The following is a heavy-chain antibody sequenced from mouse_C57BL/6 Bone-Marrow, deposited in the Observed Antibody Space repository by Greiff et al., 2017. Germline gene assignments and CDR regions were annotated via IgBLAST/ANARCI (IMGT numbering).Heavy chain of an antibody. V-gene: IGHV1-62-2*01. J-gene: IGHJ2*01. CDR2: FYPGRGSL. Sequence: SGAELVNPGASGKLSSKASGNPLAENTIHGLKQRFGRGFGGMGWFYPGRGSLKYNEKFKDKATLTADKSSSTVYMELSRLTSEDSAVYFCVRHEASYYYGSSPYFDYWGKGTTLTVSS. CDR3: VRHEASYYYGSSPYFDY. CDR1: GNPLAENT. D-gene: IGHD1-1*01.